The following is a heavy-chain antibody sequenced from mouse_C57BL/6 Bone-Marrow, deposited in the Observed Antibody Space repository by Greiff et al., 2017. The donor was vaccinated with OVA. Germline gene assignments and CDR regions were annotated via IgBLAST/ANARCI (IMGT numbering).Heavy chain of an antibody. J-gene: IGHJ4*01. Sequence: EVKLQESGPSLVRPSQTLSLTCTVTGFSFNSDCYWIWIRQFPGNKLEYIGYTFYSGITYYNPSLESRTYITRDTSKNQFSLKLSSVTTEDTATYCCAGAYYSNYDYYAMDYWGQGTSVTVSS. CDR3: AGAYYSNYDYYAMDY. CDR2: TFYSGIT. V-gene: IGHV3-3*01. D-gene: IGHD2-5*01. CDR1: GFSFNSDCY.